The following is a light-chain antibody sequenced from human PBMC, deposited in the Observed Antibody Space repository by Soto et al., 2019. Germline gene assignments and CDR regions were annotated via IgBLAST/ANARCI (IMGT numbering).Light chain of an antibody. Sequence: QSVLTQPPSVSGAPGQRVTISCTGSSSNIGAGYDVHWYQQLPGTAPKLLIYGNSNRPSGVPDRFSGSKSGTSAPLAITGLQDEDEADYYCQSYDSSLSGVVFGRGTQLTVL. J-gene: IGLJ2*01. V-gene: IGLV1-40*01. CDR1: SSNIGAGYD. CDR3: QSYDSSLSGVV. CDR2: GNS.